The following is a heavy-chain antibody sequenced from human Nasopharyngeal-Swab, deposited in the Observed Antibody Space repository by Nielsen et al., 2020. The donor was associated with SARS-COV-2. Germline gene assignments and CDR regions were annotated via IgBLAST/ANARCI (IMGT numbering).Heavy chain of an antibody. CDR3: ARDGGYDSSGIDAFDI. D-gene: IGHD3-22*01. CDR2: ISAYNGNT. J-gene: IGHJ3*02. V-gene: IGHV1-18*01. CDR1: GYTFTSYG. Sequence: ASVKVSCKASGYTFTSYGISWVRQAPGQGLEWMGWISAYNGNTNYAQKLQGRVTMTTDTSTSTAYMELRSLRSDDTAVYYCARDGGYDSSGIDAFDIWGQGTTVTVSS.